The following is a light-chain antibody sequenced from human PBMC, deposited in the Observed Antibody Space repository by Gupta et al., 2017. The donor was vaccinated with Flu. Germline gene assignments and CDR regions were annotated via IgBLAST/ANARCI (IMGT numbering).Light chain of an antibody. Sequence: SVLTQPPSASGTPGQKVTISCSGSSSNIGSNTVNWYKQLPGTAPKLLIYSNNRRPSGVPARFSGSKSGTSASLAISGLQAEDEADYYCAAWDDSLNGRVFGGGTKLTVL. CDR3: AAWDDSLNGRV. CDR2: SNN. V-gene: IGLV1-44*01. CDR1: SSNIGSNT. J-gene: IGLJ3*02.